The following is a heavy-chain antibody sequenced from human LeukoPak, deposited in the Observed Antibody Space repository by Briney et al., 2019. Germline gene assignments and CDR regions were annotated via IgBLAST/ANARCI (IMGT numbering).Heavy chain of an antibody. Sequence: GESLKISCKGSGYSFTSNWIGWVRHMPGKGLEWMGIIYPGDSDTRYIPSFQGQVTISADKSINTAYLQWSSLKASDTAMYYCATSKGGYSYGYGDYWGQGTLVTVSS. J-gene: IGHJ4*02. D-gene: IGHD5-18*01. CDR2: IYPGDSDT. CDR3: ATSKGGYSYGYGDY. V-gene: IGHV5-51*01. CDR1: GYSFTSNW.